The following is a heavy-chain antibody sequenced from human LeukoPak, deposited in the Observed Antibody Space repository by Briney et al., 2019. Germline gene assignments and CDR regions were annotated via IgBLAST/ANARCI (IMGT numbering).Heavy chain of an antibody. Sequence: GGSLRLSCAASGFTFSGSAMHWVRQASGKGLEWVGRIRSKANSYATAYAASVKGRFTISRDDSKNTAYLQMNSLKTEDTAVYYCTRHRESFGGVIVIPFDYWGQGTLVTVSS. J-gene: IGHJ4*02. CDR3: TRHRESFGGVIVIPFDY. CDR1: GFTFSGSA. D-gene: IGHD3-16*02. V-gene: IGHV3-73*01. CDR2: IRSKANSYAT.